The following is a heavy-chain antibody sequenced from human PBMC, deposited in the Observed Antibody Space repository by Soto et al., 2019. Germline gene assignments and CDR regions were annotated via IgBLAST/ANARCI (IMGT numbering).Heavy chain of an antibody. CDR3: ASRDGIAGAGTSDY. CDR2: IIPIFGTA. D-gene: IGHD6-13*01. V-gene: IGHV1-69*12. CDR1: GGTFSSYA. J-gene: IGHJ4*02. Sequence: QVQLVQSGAEVKKPGSSVKVSCKASGGTFSSYAISWVRQAPGQGLEWMGGIIPIFGTANYAQKFQGRITIAAAAATGAAHMELSSLGPEATAVYSCASRDGIAGAGTSDYWGQGTLVAVSS.